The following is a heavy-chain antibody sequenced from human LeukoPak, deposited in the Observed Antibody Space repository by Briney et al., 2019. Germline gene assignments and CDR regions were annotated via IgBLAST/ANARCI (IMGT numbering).Heavy chain of an antibody. CDR2: ISYDGSNK. V-gene: IGHV3-30*03. CDR1: GFTFSSYG. CDR3: AGGHFHPFDP. Sequence: PGRSLRLSCAASGFTFSSYGMHWVRQAPGKGLEWVAVISYDGSNKYYTDSVKGRFTISRDNAKNSLYLQMNSLRAEDTAVYYCAGGHFHPFDPWGQGTLVTVSS. J-gene: IGHJ5*02. D-gene: IGHD2-15*01.